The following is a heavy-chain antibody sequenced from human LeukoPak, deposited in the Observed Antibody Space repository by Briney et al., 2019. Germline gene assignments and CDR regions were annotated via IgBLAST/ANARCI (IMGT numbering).Heavy chain of an antibody. CDR1: GFTFTTYA. Sequence: PGGSLRLSCAASGFTFTTYAMSWVRQAPGKGLEWVSAIDGSGGSTYYADSVKGRFTISRDNSENTLYLQMNSLRAEDTAIYYCAGGQVVDYWGQGTLVTVSS. CDR3: AGGQVVDY. D-gene: IGHD1-26*01. V-gene: IGHV3-23*01. CDR2: IDGSGGST. J-gene: IGHJ4*02.